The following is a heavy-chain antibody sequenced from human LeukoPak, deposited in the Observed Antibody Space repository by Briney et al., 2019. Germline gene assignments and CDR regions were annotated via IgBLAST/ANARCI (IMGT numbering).Heavy chain of an antibody. V-gene: IGHV3-23*01. CDR2: ISGSGGST. CDR3: ATYLWFGELYDHDY. CDR1: GFTFSSYA. D-gene: IGHD3-10*01. J-gene: IGHJ4*02. Sequence: GGSLRLSCAASGFTFSSYAMSWVRQAPGKGLGWVSAISGSGGSTYYADSVKGRFTISRDNSKNTLYLQMNSLRAEDTAVYYCATYLWFGELYDHDYWGQGTLVTVSS.